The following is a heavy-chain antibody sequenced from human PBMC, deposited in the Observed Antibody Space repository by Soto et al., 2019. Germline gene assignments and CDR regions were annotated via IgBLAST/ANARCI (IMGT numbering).Heavy chain of an antibody. Sequence: SETLSLTCTVSGGSVTSEHYYWNWIRQPPGKGLEWIGYFFYTGSTNYNPSLESRLTMSVDVSKNHFSLRLNSVTAADTAVYYCAGGTDGKKVAYWGQGVLVTGS. J-gene: IGHJ4*02. D-gene: IGHD5-12*01. CDR2: FFYTGST. CDR3: AGGTDGKKVAY. CDR1: GGSVTSEHYY. V-gene: IGHV4-61*03.